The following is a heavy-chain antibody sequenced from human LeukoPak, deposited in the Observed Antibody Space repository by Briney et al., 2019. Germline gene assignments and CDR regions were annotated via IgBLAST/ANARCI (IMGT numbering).Heavy chain of an antibody. J-gene: IGHJ4*02. CDR1: GXSISSSHW. CDR2: IHHSGST. CDR3: AREFVQGSSLPYFDC. Sequence: PSETLSLTCTVSGXSISSSHWWGWVRQPPGKGLEWAGEIHHSGSTNSNPSLKSRVTISVDKSKNQFSLRLNSVTAADTAVYYCAREFVQGSSLPYFDCWGQGTLVTVSS. D-gene: IGHD1-26*01. V-gene: IGHV4-4*02.